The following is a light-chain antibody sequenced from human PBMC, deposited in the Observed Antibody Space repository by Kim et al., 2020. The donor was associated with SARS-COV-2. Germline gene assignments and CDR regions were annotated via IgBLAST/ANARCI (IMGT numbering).Light chain of an antibody. J-gene: IGKJ2*01. CDR2: DAS. CDR1: LSVSNF. Sequence: LSPGETATLSCRASLSVSNFLAWYQQKPGQAPRLLIYDASNRAPGIPARFSGSGSGTDFTLTISSLEPEDFAVYYCQQRTNWPPFTFGQGTKLEI. CDR3: QQRTNWPPFT. V-gene: IGKV3-11*01.